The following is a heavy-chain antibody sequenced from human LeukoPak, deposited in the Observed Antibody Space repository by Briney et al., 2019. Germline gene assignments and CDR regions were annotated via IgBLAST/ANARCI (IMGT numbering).Heavy chain of an antibody. CDR3: ARESWTSPYGMDV. CDR1: GFTFSNYA. V-gene: IGHV3-23*01. CDR2: ISGSGANT. D-gene: IGHD5-12*01. J-gene: IGHJ6*02. Sequence: GGSLRLSCAPSGFTFSNYALAWVRQAPEKGLEWVSTISGSGANTYYADSVKGRFTISRDNSKNTLYLQMNSLRAEDTAVYYCARESWTSPYGMDVWGQGTTVTVSS.